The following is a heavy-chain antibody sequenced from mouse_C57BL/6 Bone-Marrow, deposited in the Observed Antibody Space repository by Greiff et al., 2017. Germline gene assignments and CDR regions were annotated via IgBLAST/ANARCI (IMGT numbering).Heavy chain of an antibody. CDR1: GFNIKDYY. V-gene: IGHV14-1*01. CDR3: ANFYFDY. CDR2: IDPEDGDT. Sequence: VQLKESGAELVRPGASVKLSCTASGFNIKDYYMHWVKQRPEQGLEWIGRIDPEDGDTEYAPKFQGKATMTADTSSNPAYLQLSSLTSEDTAVYYCANFYFDYWGQGTTLTVSS. J-gene: IGHJ2*01.